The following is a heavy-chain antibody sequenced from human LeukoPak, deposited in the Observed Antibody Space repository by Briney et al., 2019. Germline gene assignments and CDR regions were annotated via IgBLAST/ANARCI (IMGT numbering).Heavy chain of an antibody. J-gene: IGHJ4*02. D-gene: IGHD3-10*01. CDR3: AELLWFGDPFDY. Sequence: GRSLRLSCAASGFTFSSYAMHWVRQAPGKGLEWLSFISYDGSNKYYADSVKGRFTISRDNSKNTLYLQMNRLRAEYTAVYYCAELLWFGDPFDYWGQATLVTVSS. CDR1: GFTFSSYA. CDR2: ISYDGSNK. V-gene: IGHV3-30*04.